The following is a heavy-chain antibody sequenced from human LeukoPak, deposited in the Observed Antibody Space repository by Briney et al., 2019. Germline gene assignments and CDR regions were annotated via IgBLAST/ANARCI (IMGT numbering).Heavy chain of an antibody. CDR3: ARDHSSSWGHFDY. J-gene: IGHJ4*02. CDR2: ISAYNGNT. CDR1: DYTFTSYG. V-gene: IGHV1-18*01. Sequence: ASVKVSCKASDYTFTSYGFSWVRQAPGQGLEWMGWISAYNGNTNYAQKLQGRVIMTTDTSTRTAYMELRSLRSDDTAVYYGARDHSSSWGHFDYWGQGTLVTVSS. D-gene: IGHD6-13*01.